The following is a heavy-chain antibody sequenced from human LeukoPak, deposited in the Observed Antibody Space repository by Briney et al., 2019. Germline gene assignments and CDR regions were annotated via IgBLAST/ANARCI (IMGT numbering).Heavy chain of an antibody. D-gene: IGHD3-22*01. CDR3: ARVGRAGYYDSSGYYYSRGVDFDL. J-gene: IGHJ2*01. Sequence: SETLSLTCDVSGGSVTSTNWWTWVRQPPGKGLEWIGEVHLDGGTNYNPSLKSRLIMSVDLPENHISLKLTSVTAADTAVYYCARVGRAGYYDSSGYYYSRGVDFDLWGRGTLVTVSS. V-gene: IGHV4-4*02. CDR1: GGSVTSTNW. CDR2: VHLDGGT.